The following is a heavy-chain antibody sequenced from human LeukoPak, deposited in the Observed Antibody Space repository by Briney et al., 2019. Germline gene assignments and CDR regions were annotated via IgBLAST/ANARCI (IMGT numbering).Heavy chain of an antibody. CDR3: ARTYYYDSSGYWRFSYYFDY. D-gene: IGHD3-22*01. J-gene: IGHJ4*02. Sequence: SETLSLTCTVSGGSISNYYWNWTRQPAGKGLEWIGRIYTSGITNYNPSLKSRVTMSVDTSKNQFSLKLSSVTAADTAVYYCARTYYYDSSGYWRFSYYFDYWGQGTLVTVSS. V-gene: IGHV4-4*07. CDR2: IYTSGIT. CDR1: GGSISNYY.